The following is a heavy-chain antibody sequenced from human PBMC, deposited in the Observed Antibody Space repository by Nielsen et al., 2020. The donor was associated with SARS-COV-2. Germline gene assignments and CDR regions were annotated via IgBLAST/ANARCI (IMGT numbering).Heavy chain of an antibody. CDR3: ARDTKIQLWLGPFDY. Sequence: SETLSLTCTVSGGSISSGSYYWSWIRQPAGKGLEWIGRIYTSGSTNYNPSLKSRVTISVDTSKNQFSLKLSSVTAADTAVYYCARDTKIQLWLGPFDYWGQGTLVTVSS. CDR1: GGSISSGSYY. J-gene: IGHJ4*02. V-gene: IGHV4-61*02. CDR2: IYTSGST. D-gene: IGHD5-18*01.